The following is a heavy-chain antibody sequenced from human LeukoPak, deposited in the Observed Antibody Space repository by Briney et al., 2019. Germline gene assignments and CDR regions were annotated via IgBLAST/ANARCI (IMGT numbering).Heavy chain of an antibody. J-gene: IGHJ4*02. Sequence: GGSLRLSCAASAFTFSSYWMHWVRQGPGKGLVWVSRINSDGSSTNYADSVKGRFTIYRDNAKNTLYLQMNSLRAEDTAVYYCIRGNSFDYWGQGTLVTVSS. CDR3: IRGNSFDY. D-gene: IGHD2/OR15-2a*01. CDR2: INSDGSST. CDR1: AFTFSSYW. V-gene: IGHV3-74*01.